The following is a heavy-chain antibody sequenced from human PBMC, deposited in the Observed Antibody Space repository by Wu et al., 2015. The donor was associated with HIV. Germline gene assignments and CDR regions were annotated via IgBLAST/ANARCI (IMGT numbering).Heavy chain of an antibody. CDR1: GYTFTSYG. CDR2: ISAYNGNT. V-gene: IGHV1-18*01. Sequence: QVQLVQSGAEVKKPGASVKVSCKASGYTFTSYGISWVRQAPGQGLEWMGWISAYNGNTNYAQKLQGRVTMTTDTSTSTAYMELRSLRSDDTAVYYCAREVYRYSSSWYVRVNDAFDIWGQGTMVTVSS. CDR3: AREVYRYSSSWYVRVNDAFDI. J-gene: IGHJ3*02. D-gene: IGHD6-13*01.